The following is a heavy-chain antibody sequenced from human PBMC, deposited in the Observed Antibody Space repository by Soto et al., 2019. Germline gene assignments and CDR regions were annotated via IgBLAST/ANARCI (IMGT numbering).Heavy chain of an antibody. D-gene: IGHD2-15*01. CDR3: ARGRRSGGSCYLY. V-gene: IGHV1-8*01. CDR1: GYSFTSYD. Sequence: ASVKVSCKASGYSFTSYDINWVRQATGQGLEWMGWMNPNNGNTGYAQKLQGRVTMTRNTSISTAYMELSSLRSEDTAVYYCARGRRSGGSCYLYWGQGTLVTVSS. CDR2: MNPNNGNT. J-gene: IGHJ4*02.